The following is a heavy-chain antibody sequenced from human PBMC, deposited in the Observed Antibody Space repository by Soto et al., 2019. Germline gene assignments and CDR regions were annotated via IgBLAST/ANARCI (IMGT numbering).Heavy chain of an antibody. J-gene: IGHJ5*02. D-gene: IGHD6-13*01. CDR1: GGSISSYY. V-gene: IGHV4-59*08. CDR2: IYYSGST. Sequence: PSETLSLTCTVSGGSISSYYWSWIRQPPGKGLEWIGYIYYSGSTNYNPSLKSRVTISVDTSKNQFSLKLSSVTAADTAVYYCARHRIAAAVAYNWFDPWGQGTLVT. CDR3: ARHRIAAAVAYNWFDP.